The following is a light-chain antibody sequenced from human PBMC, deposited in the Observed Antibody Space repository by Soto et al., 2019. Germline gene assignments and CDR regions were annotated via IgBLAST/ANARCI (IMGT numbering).Light chain of an antibody. CDR3: QSYDSSLSGYV. J-gene: IGLJ1*01. CDR2: ENN. CDR1: SSNIGAGYE. Sequence: QPVLTQPPSVSEAPGQRVTISCTGSSSNIGAGYEAHWYQQVPGTAPKLLIYENNNRPSGVPDRFSGSKSGTSASLAITGLQAEDEAEYYCQSYDSSLSGYVFGTGTKALRP. V-gene: IGLV1-40*01.